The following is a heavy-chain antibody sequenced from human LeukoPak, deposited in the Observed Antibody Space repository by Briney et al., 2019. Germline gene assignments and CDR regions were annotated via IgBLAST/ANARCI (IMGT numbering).Heavy chain of an antibody. CDR3: AKVGNYSAGWYYFDY. CDR1: GFTFSSYN. D-gene: IGHD6-19*01. V-gene: IGHV3-21*01. J-gene: IGHJ4*02. Sequence: KAGGSLRLSCAASGFTFSSYNMNWVRQAPGKGLEWVSSITSGSSYRFYADSVKGRFTISRDNSKNTLYLQMKSLRAEDTAVYYCAKVGNYSAGWYYFDYWGQGALVTVSS. CDR2: ITSGSSYR.